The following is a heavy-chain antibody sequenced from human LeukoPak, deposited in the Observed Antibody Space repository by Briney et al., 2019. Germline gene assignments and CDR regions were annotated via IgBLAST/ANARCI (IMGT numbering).Heavy chain of an antibody. D-gene: IGHD5-18*01. CDR1: GGSISTSYYY. Sequence: LETLSLTRTVSGGSISTSYYYWGWIRQPPGKGLEWIGNIHNSESTYYNPSLKSRVTISVDTSKNQFSLKLSSVTAADTAVYYCAGQVTFGYAYAYYFDYWGQGSLVTVSS. J-gene: IGHJ4*02. V-gene: IGHV4-39*01. CDR3: AGQVTFGYAYAYYFDY. CDR2: IHNSEST.